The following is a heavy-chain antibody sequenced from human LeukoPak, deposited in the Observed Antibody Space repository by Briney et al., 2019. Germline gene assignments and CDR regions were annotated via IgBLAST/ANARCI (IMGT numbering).Heavy chain of an antibody. CDR3: TRDTGTTGEVKFDP. D-gene: IGHD4-17*01. V-gene: IGHV4-4*07. J-gene: IGHJ5*02. CDR1: GGSISSYY. Sequence: SSETLSLTCTVSGGSISSYYWSWIRQPAGKGLEWIGRIYTSGSTTYNPSLKSRVTMSVDTSKSQFSLNLMSVTAADTAVYYCTRDTGTTGEVKFDPWGQGTLVTVSS. CDR2: IYTSGST.